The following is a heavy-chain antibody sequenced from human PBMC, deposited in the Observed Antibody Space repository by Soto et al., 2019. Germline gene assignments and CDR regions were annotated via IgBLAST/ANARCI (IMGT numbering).Heavy chain of an antibody. V-gene: IGHV3-23*01. D-gene: IGHD2-21*02. CDR3: AKDPLAYCGGDCSFDS. Sequence: EVQLLESGGGLVQPGGSLRLSCAASGFAFRNYGLSWVRQAPGKGLEWVSSISGSGISTYYAVSVQGRFTVSRDDSKNTLYLQMNSLRAEDTAVYYCAKDPLAYCGGDCSFDSWGQGTLVTVSS. CDR1: GFAFRNYG. J-gene: IGHJ4*02. CDR2: ISGSGIST.